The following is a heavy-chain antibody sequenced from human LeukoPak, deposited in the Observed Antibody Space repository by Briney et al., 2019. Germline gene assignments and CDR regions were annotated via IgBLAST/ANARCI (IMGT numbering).Heavy chain of an antibody. CDR2: ITTKATSYPT. Sequence: PGGALKLSCATSGFTFSDCDMHGVRQASGKGLEGVGRITTKATSYPTTYGASPKGRFTIPRDDSDNRAYLQMNSLRTEDTAVYYCTTFNRGHHWGQGALVTVSS. V-gene: IGHV3-73*01. D-gene: IGHD3-16*01. CDR3: TTFNRGHH. CDR1: GFTFSDCD. J-gene: IGHJ5*02.